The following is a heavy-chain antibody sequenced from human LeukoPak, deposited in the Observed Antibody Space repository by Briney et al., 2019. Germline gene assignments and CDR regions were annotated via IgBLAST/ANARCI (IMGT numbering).Heavy chain of an antibody. Sequence: SVRVSCKASGGTFISYAISWVRQAPGQGLEWMGGIIPIFGTANYAQKFQGRVTITADESTSTAYMELSSLRSEDTAVYYCASYYYDSSGYYSFDYWGQGTLVTVSS. D-gene: IGHD3-22*01. CDR3: ASYYYDSSGYYSFDY. CDR1: GGTFISYA. CDR2: IIPIFGTA. J-gene: IGHJ4*02. V-gene: IGHV1-69*13.